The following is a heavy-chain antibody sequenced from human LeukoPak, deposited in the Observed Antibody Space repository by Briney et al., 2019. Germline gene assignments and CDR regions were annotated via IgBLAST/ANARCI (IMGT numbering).Heavy chain of an antibody. V-gene: IGHV4-59*01. D-gene: IGHD3-10*01. J-gene: IGHJ6*03. CDR3: AREGYGSGSSHFMDV. Sequence: SSETLSLTCTVSGVPITSYFWTWIRQAPGKGLEWIGYIYYIGTTNYNPSLKSRATMSVDMSKNQFSLKLTSVTAADTAVYCCAREGYGSGSSHFMDVWGTGTTVTVSS. CDR2: IYYIGTT. CDR1: GVPITSYF.